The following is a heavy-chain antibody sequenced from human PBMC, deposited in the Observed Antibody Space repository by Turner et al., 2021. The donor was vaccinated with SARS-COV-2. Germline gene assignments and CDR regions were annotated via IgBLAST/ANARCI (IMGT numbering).Heavy chain of an antibody. CDR2: INPNSGGT. D-gene: IGHD4-4*01. CDR1: GYTFTGYY. V-gene: IGHV1-2*02. CDR3: YRGPDAFDI. Sequence: QVQLVQSGAEVKKPGASVKVSCKASGYTFTGYYMHWVRQAPGQGLEWMGRINPNSGGTNYVQKFQGRVTMTRDTSSSTAYMEVSRLRSDDTAVYYCYRGPDAFDIWGQGTMVTVSS. J-gene: IGHJ3*02.